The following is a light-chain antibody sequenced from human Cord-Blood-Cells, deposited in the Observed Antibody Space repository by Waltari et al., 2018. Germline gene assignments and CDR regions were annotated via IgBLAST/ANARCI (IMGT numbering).Light chain of an antibody. CDR3: QQYDNLPYS. CDR1: QDISHY. J-gene: IGKJ2*03. V-gene: IGKV1-33*01. CDR2: DAS. Sequence: DIQMTQSPSSLSASVGDRVTITCQASQDISHYLNWYQQKPGKAHKLLIYDASNLETGVPSRFSGSGSGTDFTFTISSLQPEDIATYYCQQYDNLPYSFGQGTKLEIK.